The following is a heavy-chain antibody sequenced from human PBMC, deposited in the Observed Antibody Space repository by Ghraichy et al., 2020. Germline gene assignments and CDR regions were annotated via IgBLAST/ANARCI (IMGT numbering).Heavy chain of an antibody. Sequence: GGSLRLSCAASGFTFSNYWMHWVRQPPGKGLVWVSRINSDGGSTTYADSVKGRFTVSRDNAKNTLYLQMKSLRAEDTAVYYCVRDSYYDSWRDYWSPLGWGQGTMVTVSS. CDR2: INSDGGST. J-gene: IGHJ3*01. CDR1: GFTFSNYW. D-gene: IGHD3-3*01. V-gene: IGHV3-74*03. CDR3: VRDSYYDSWRDYWSPLG.